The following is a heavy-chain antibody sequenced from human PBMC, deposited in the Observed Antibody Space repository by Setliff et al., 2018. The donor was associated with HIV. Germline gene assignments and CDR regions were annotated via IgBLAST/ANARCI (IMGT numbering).Heavy chain of an antibody. CDR1: GGTFSNYA. CDR2: IIPMVGMA. D-gene: IGHD1-26*01. Sequence: SVKVSCKASGGTFSNYAISWVRQAPGQGLEWMGGIIPMVGMANYAQSFQDRVTITADKFMATAYMELSSLRSEDTAIYYCARVVGATSNWFDPWGQGTLVTVSS. CDR3: ARVVGATSNWFDP. J-gene: IGHJ5*02. V-gene: IGHV1-69*10.